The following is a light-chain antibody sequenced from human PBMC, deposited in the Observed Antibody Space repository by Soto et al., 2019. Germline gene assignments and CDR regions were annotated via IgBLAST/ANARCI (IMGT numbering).Light chain of an antibody. V-gene: IGLV4-60*02. CDR2: LEGSGSS. Sequence: QAVVTQSSSASASLGSSVKLTCTLSSGHSSYIIAWHQQQPGKAPRYLMKLEGSGSSNKGSGLPDRFSGSTSGADRYLTISNLQFEDEADYYCETWDFNPRVFGGGTKLTVL. CDR3: ETWDFNPRV. J-gene: IGLJ3*02. CDR1: SGHSSYI.